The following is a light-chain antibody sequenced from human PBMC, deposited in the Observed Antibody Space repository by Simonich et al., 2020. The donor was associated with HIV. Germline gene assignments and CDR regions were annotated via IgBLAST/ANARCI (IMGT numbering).Light chain of an antibody. CDR2: WAS. Sequence: DIVMTQSPDSLPVSLGERATINCKSSQSLLTNNKNFLAWFQHKPGQPPKMLIYWASTRASGVPDRFSGSGSGTDFTLTISSLQAEDVAVYYCQQYYAAPITFGQGTRLEI. J-gene: IGKJ5*01. CDR3: QQYYAAPIT. CDR1: QSLLTNNKNF. V-gene: IGKV4-1*01.